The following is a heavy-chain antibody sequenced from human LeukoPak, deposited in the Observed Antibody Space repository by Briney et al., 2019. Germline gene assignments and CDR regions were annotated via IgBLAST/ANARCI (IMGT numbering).Heavy chain of an antibody. Sequence: PSETLSPTCTVSGGSISSYYWSWIRQPPGKGLEWIGYIYYSGSTNYNPSLKSRVTISVDTSKNQFSLKLSSVTAADTAVYYCARSWGHYDFWSGYSYYTFDYWGQGTLVTVSS. J-gene: IGHJ4*02. D-gene: IGHD3-3*01. CDR2: IYYSGST. CDR3: ARSWGHYDFWSGYSYYTFDY. V-gene: IGHV4-59*08. CDR1: GGSISSYY.